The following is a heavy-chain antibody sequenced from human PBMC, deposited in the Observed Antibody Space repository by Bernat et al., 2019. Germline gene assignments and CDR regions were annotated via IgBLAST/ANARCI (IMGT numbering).Heavy chain of an antibody. CDR3: AKDKGAYDSSGYYDY. J-gene: IGHJ4*02. CDR1: GFTFSSYA. V-gene: IGHV3-23*04. D-gene: IGHD3-22*01. Sequence: EVHLVESGGGLVQPGGSLRLSCAASGFTFSSYAMSWVRQAPGKGLEWVSAISGSGGSTYYADSVQGRFTISRDNSKNTLYLQMNSLRAEDTAVYYCAKDKGAYDSSGYYDYWGQGTLVTVSS. CDR2: ISGSGGST.